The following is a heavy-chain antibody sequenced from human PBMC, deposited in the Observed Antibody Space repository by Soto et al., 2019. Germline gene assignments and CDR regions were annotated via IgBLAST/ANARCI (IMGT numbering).Heavy chain of an antibody. J-gene: IGHJ4*02. Sequence: GGSLRLSCEVSGFSFKSAWMNWVRQVPGRGLEWVARIKSKPDGETTDYAAPVKGRFTISRDDSKNTPYLEMNSLKTEDTAIYYCTTLTMIIVHLDYWGQGTLVTVSS. D-gene: IGHD3-22*01. CDR3: TTLTMIIVHLDY. CDR2: IKSKPDGETT. V-gene: IGHV3-15*07. CDR1: GFSFKSAW.